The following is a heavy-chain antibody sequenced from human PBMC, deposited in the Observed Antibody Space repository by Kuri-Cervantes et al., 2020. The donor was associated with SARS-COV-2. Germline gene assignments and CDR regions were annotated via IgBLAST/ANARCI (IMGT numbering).Heavy chain of an antibody. D-gene: IGHD3-10*01. V-gene: IGHV3-33*08. CDR3: ATGAANSYMDV. CDR1: GFSLTNYA. Sequence: GESLKISCGASGFSLTNYAIHWVRQAPGKGLEWVSVIWYDGKNEYYAGSVKGRFNISRDTSKNTVSLHMNSLRAEDTAMYYCATGAANSYMDVWGRGTTVTVS. CDR2: IWYDGKNE. J-gene: IGHJ6*03.